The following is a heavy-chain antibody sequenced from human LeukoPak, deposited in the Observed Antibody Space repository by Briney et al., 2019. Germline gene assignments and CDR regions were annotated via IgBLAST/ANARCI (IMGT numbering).Heavy chain of an antibody. CDR1: GFTFSSYW. Sequence: PGGSLRLSCAASGFTFSSYWMSWVRQAPGKGLEWVANIKQDGSEKYYVDSVKGRFTISRDNAKNSLYLQMNSLRAEDTAVYYCARDVEYDGYSKRWFGELLSQPHDYWGQGTLVTVSS. CDR3: ARDVEYDGYSKRWFGELLSQPHDY. J-gene: IGHJ4*02. D-gene: IGHD3-10*01. V-gene: IGHV3-7*01. CDR2: IKQDGSEK.